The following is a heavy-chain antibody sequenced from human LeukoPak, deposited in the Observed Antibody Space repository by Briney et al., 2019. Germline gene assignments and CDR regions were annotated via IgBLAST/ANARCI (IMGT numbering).Heavy chain of an antibody. D-gene: IGHD5-12*01. Sequence: PGGSLRLSCEASGFTFSSYWMTWVRQVPGKGLEWVASVKPDGSDNFYVDSVEGRFTISRDNARYSLFLQMNSLRVEDTAVYYCVRENQLRCWGQGTLVSVSS. CDR3: VRENQLRC. CDR2: VKPDGSDN. CDR1: GFTFSSYW. J-gene: IGHJ4*02. V-gene: IGHV3-7*01.